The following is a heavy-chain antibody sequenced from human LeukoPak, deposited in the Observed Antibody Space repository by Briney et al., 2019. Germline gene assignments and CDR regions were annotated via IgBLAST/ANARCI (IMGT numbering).Heavy chain of an antibody. CDR3: ARVGGLYSSGWYCFD. Sequence: SETLSLTCTVSGGSISIYYWSWIRQPAGKGLEWIGRIYTSGSTNYNPSLKTRVTMSVDTCKNQFSLKLSSVTAADTAVYYCARVGGLYSSGWYCFDRGQGTLVTVSS. J-gene: IGHJ4*02. CDR2: IYTSGST. D-gene: IGHD6-19*01. V-gene: IGHV4-4*07. CDR1: GGSISIYY.